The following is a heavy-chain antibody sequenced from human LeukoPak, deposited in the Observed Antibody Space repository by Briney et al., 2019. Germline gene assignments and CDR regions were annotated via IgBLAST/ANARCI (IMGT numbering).Heavy chain of an antibody. CDR1: GFTFSSYA. D-gene: IGHD3-16*01. V-gene: IGHV3-30*04. CDR2: ISYDGSNK. Sequence: GGSLRLSCAASGFTFSSYAMHWVRQAPGKGLEWVAVISYDGSNKYYADSVKGRFTISRDNSKNTLYLQMNSLKTEDTAVYFCASAMWGSQCTCPDYWGQGTLVTVSS. CDR3: ASAMWGSQCTCPDY. J-gene: IGHJ4*02.